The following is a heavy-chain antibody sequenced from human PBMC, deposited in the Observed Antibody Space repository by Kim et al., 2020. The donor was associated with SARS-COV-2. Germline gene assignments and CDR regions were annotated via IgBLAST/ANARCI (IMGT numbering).Heavy chain of an antibody. J-gene: IGHJ5*02. V-gene: IGHV4-39*01. D-gene: IGHD6-13*01. CDR2: IYYSGST. Sequence: SETLSLTCTVSGGSISSSSYYWGWIRQPPGKGLEWIGSIYYSGSTYYNPSLKSRVTISVDTSKNQFSLKLSSVTAAGTAVYYCARGSSSWFINYWFDPWGQGTLVTVSS. CDR3: ARGSSSWFINYWFDP. CDR1: GGSISSSSYY.